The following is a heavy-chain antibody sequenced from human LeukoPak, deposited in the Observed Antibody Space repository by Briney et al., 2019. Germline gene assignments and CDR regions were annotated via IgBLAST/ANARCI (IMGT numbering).Heavy chain of an antibody. D-gene: IGHD6-13*01. CDR3: ARVRIAAAYDAFDI. J-gene: IGHJ3*02. CDR1: GGSISSGSYY. V-gene: IGHV4-61*02. CDR2: IYTSGST. Sequence: SETLSLTCPVSGGSISSGSYYWSWIRQPAGKGLEWIGRIYTSGSTNYNPSLKSRVTISVDTSKNQFSLKLSSVTAADTAVYYCARVRIAAAYDAFDIWGQGTMVTVSS.